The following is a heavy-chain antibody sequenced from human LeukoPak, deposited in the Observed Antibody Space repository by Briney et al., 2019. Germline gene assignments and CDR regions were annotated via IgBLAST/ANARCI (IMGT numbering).Heavy chain of an antibody. J-gene: IGHJ6*03. CDR2: ISAGGGTT. V-gene: IGHV3-23*01. CDR3: AKDSSGWSHIYMDV. CDR1: EFTFSSYA. Sequence: GGALRLSCAASEFTFSSYAMTWVRQAPGKGLEGVSGISAGGGTTYYADSVKGRFSISRDNSKKTVYLQMNSLSAEDTAVYYCAKDSSGWSHIYMDVWGKGTTVTVSS. D-gene: IGHD6-19*01.